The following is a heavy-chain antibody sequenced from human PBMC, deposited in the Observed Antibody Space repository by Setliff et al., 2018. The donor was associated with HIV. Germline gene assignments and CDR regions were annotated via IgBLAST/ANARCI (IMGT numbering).Heavy chain of an antibody. CDR2: INQVESEK. J-gene: IGHJ6*02. CDR1: GFTFSSFW. V-gene: IGHV3-7*01. Sequence: GESLTISCAASGFTFSSFWMSWVRQAPGKGLEWMANINQVESEKYYVDSVKGRFTISRDNAKNSLYLQMNSLGVEDTAIYFCVRGKRYAYTSGGLDVWGQGTTVTVSS. D-gene: IGHD3-16*01. CDR3: VRGKRYAYTSGGLDV.